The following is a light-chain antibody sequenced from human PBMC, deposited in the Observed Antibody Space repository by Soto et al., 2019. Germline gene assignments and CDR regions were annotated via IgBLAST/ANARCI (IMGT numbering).Light chain of an antibody. CDR3: QQYGSSPLT. Sequence: DIVLTQSPGTLSLSPGERATLSCRASQSVGSIYLSWYQQKYGQAPRLLIHGASNRASGIPDRFSGSGSGTDFTLTISRLEPEDFAVYYCQQYGSSPLTFGQGTKVEIK. CDR2: GAS. J-gene: IGKJ1*01. V-gene: IGKV3-20*01. CDR1: QSVGSIY.